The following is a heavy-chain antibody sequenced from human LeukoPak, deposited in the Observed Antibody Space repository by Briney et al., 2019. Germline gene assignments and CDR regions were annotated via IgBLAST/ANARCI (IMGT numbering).Heavy chain of an antibody. CDR1: GGSISSGGYH. D-gene: IGHD5-24*01. Sequence: PSETLSLTCTVSGGSISSGGYHWSWIRQHPGKGLEWIGYIYYSGSTYYNPSLKSRVTISVDTSKNQFSLKLSSVTAADTAVYYCARDGYKAFGYYYYGMDVWGQGTTVTVSS. V-gene: IGHV4-31*03. CDR2: IYYSGST. CDR3: ARDGYKAFGYYYYGMDV. J-gene: IGHJ6*02.